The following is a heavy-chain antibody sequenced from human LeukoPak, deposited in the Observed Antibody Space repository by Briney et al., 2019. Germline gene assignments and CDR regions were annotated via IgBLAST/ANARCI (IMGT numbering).Heavy chain of an antibody. V-gene: IGHV4-34*01. CDR1: GGSFSGYY. J-gene: IGHJ4*02. CDR3: ASLPRGSSSWYSRYFDY. D-gene: IGHD6-13*01. CDR2: INHSGST. Sequence: PSETLSLTCAVYGGSFSGYYWSWIRQPPGKGLEWIGEINHSGSTNYNPSLKSRVTISVDTSKNQFSLKLSSVTAADTAVYYCASLPRGSSSWYSRYFDYWGQGTLVTASS.